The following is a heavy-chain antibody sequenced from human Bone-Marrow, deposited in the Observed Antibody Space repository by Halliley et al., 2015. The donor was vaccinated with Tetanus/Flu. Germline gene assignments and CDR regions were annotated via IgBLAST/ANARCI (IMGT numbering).Heavy chain of an antibody. CDR3: ARLEGASGQFYNGRRGILDV. V-gene: IGHV4-39*01. D-gene: IGHD3-10*01. Sequence: LRLSCTVSGESIRSNTYYWAWIRQSPVKGLEWIGTLHYPGPTSYTPSLSGRTSVSVGPSENQFSLQLAYVTDADSSRYYCARLEGASGQFYNGRRGILDVWGPGTTVTVS. CDR1: GESIRSNTYY. CDR2: LHYPGPT. J-gene: IGHJ6*02.